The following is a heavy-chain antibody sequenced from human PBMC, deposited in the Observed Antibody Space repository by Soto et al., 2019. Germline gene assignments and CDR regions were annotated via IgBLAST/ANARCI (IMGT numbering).Heavy chain of an antibody. Sequence: PSETLSLTCTVSGGSISSSSYYWGWIRQPPGKGLEWIGSIYYSGSTYYNPSLKSRVTISVDTSKNQFSLKLSSVTAADTAVYYCARHSIVVVPAAKDNWFDPWGQGTLVTVSS. CDR3: ARHSIVVVPAAKDNWFDP. J-gene: IGHJ5*02. CDR2: IYYSGST. V-gene: IGHV4-39*01. D-gene: IGHD2-2*01. CDR1: GGSISSSSYY.